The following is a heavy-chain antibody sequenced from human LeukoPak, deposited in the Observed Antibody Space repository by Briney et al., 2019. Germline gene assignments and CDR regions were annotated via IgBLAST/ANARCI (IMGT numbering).Heavy chain of an antibody. D-gene: IGHD3-22*01. J-gene: IGHJ4*02. CDR3: ARDSSGTHGGFDY. V-gene: IGHV1-69*04. Sequence: GASVKVSCKASGGTFSSYAISWVRQAPGQGLEWMGRIIPILGIANYAQKFQGRVTITADKSTSPAYMELSSLRSEDTAVYYCARDSSGTHGGFDYWGQGTLVTVSS. CDR2: IIPILGIA. CDR1: GGTFSSYA.